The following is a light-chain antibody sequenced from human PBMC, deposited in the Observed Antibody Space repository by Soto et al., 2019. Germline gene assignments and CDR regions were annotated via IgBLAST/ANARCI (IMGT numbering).Light chain of an antibody. CDR1: QSVSSSY. CDR3: QQYGSSPYT. J-gene: IGKJ2*01. CDR2: GAS. Sequence: EIVLTQSPGTLSLSPGERATLSCRASQSVSSSYLAGYQQKPGQAPRLLIYGASSRATGIPDRFSGSGSGTDFTLTISRLEPEDSAVYYCQQYGSSPYTFGQGTKLEIK. V-gene: IGKV3-20*01.